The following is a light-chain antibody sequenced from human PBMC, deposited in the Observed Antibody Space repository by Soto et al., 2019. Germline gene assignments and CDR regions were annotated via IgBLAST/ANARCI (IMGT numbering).Light chain of an antibody. CDR1: SSTIGANY. Sequence: QSVLTQPPSVSAAPGQRVTIFCSGSSSTIGANYVSWYQQLPGTAPILLIYDNHHRPSGIPDRFSGSKSCTSATLVITGLHTGYDVDYYCGTWDSNLNNGVVFGGGTKLTVL. J-gene: IGLJ2*01. V-gene: IGLV1-51*01. CDR3: GTWDSNLNNGVV. CDR2: DNH.